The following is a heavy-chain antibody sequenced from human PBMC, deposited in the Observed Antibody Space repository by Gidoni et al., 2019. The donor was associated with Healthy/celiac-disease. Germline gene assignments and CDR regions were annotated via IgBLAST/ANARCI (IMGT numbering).Heavy chain of an antibody. CDR3: AKAGSTAMVLGGRAYDY. V-gene: IGHV3-23*01. J-gene: IGHJ4*02. CDR1: GFTFSLYA. CDR2: ISGSGGST. Sequence: EVQLLESGGGLVQPGGSLRLSCAASGFTFSLYAMSWVRQAPGKGLEWVSAISGSGGSTYYADSVKGRFTISRDNSKNTLYLQMNSLRAEDTAVYYCAKAGSTAMVLGGRAYDYWGQGTLVTVSS. D-gene: IGHD5-18*01.